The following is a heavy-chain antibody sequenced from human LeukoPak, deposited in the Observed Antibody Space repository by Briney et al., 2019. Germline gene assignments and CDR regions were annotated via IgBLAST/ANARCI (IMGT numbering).Heavy chain of an antibody. Sequence: PGGSLRLSCAASGFTFSNYGMTWVRQASGKGLEWVSAISGSGDSTSYADSVKGRFTISRDKSKNTLYLQMSSLRVDDTAVYYCGRDGGNRWFDFWGQGTLVTVSS. CDR3: GRDGGNRWFDF. D-gene: IGHD2-15*01. V-gene: IGHV3-23*01. CDR1: GFTFSNYG. J-gene: IGHJ4*02. CDR2: ISGSGDST.